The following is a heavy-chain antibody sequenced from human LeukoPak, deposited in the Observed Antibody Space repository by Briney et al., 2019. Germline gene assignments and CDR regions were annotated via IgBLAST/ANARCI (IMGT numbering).Heavy chain of an antibody. Sequence: PGGSLRLSCAASGFTFSTYAMRWVRQAPGKGLEWVSAISGSGGSTYYADSVKGRFTVSRDNAKNSLYLEMNSLRAEDTAVYYCARDLDYYASGGWFDPWGQGTLVTVSS. V-gene: IGHV3-23*01. CDR1: GFTFSTYA. CDR3: ARDLDYYASGGWFDP. D-gene: IGHD3-22*01. J-gene: IGHJ5*02. CDR2: ISGSGGST.